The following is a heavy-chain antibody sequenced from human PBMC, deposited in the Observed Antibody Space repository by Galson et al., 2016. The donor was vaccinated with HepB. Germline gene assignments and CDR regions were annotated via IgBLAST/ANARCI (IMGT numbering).Heavy chain of an antibody. CDR2: ISSSGNTI. Sequence: SLRLSCAASGFTFSRYEMHWVRQAPGKGLEWVSYISSSGNTIYYAEPVKGRFTISRDNAKNSLYLQMNSLGAEDTAVYYCAREPVRLDDLLTGPPKNPDYWGQGTLVTVSS. CDR1: GFTFSRYE. D-gene: IGHD3-9*01. V-gene: IGHV3-48*03. J-gene: IGHJ4*02. CDR3: AREPVRLDDLLTGPPKNPDY.